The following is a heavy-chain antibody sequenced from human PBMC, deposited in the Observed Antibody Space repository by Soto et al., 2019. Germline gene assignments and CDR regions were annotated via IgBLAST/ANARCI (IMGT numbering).Heavy chain of an antibody. V-gene: IGHV3-23*01. CDR3: AKDGMYSSNWGAYDY. Sequence: EVQLLESGGGLVQPGGSLRLSCTASGFTFSSYAMSWVRQAPGKGLEWVSAISGSGGSTYYADSVKGRFTISRDNSKNTLYLQMNSLRAEDTAVYYCAKDGMYSSNWGAYDYWGQGALVTVSS. J-gene: IGHJ4*02. CDR1: GFTFSSYA. D-gene: IGHD6-13*01. CDR2: ISGSGGST.